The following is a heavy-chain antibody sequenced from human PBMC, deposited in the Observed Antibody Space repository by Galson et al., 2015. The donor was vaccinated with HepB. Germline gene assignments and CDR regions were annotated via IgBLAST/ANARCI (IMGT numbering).Heavy chain of an antibody. Sequence: SLRLSCAASGFTFSSYSMNWVRQAPGKGLEWVSYISLSSSSIYYADSVKGRFTISRDNAKNSLYLQMNNLRAEDTAVYYCAREDQKWELLSYYFDCWGQGTLVTVSS. CDR1: GFTFSSYS. D-gene: IGHD1-26*01. CDR3: AREDQKWELLSYYFDC. CDR2: ISLSSSSI. J-gene: IGHJ4*02. V-gene: IGHV3-48*01.